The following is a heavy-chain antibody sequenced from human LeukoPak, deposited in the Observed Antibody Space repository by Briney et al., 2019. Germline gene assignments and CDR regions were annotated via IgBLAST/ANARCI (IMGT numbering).Heavy chain of an antibody. D-gene: IGHD6-13*01. CDR1: GFTFSSYG. CDR3: AKVRPSYSSSGRLFDY. Sequence: GGSLRLSCAASGFTFSSYGMHWVRQAPGKGLEWVAFIRYDGRNKYYADSVKGRFTISRDNSKNTLYLQMNSLRAEDTAVYYCAKVRPSYSSSGRLFDYWGQGTLVTVSS. V-gene: IGHV3-30*02. CDR2: IRYDGRNK. J-gene: IGHJ4*02.